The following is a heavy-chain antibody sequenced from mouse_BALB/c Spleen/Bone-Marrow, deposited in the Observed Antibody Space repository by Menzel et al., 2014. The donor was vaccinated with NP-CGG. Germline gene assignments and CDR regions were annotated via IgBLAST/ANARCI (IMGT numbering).Heavy chain of an antibody. CDR1: EFSLSSYG. Sequence: VQVVESGPGLVAPSQSLSITCTVSEFSLSSYGVHWVRQPPGKGLEWLGVIWAGGSINYNSALMSRLSISKDNSKSXVFLKMKSLQNDDTAMYYCAREGRGSYGSSGYAMDYWGQGTSVTVSS. V-gene: IGHV2-9*02. CDR2: IWAGGSI. D-gene: IGHD1-1*01. J-gene: IGHJ4*01. CDR3: AREGRGSYGSSGYAMDY.